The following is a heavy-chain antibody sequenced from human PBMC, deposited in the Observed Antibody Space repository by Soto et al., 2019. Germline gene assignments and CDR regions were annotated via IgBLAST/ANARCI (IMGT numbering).Heavy chain of an antibody. Sequence: QVQLVQSGAEVKEPGSSVKVSCKTSGGTFTTSSFVWVRQGPGQGLEWMGGIIPIFSKTNLAPKFQGRVTFAAGESTRTVYIELSSLRSQDTAIYYCATDVVRSSGGDSWGQGTLVTVSS. V-gene: IGHV1-69*01. CDR3: ATDVVRSSGGDS. CDR1: GGTFTTSS. CDR2: IIPIFSKT. J-gene: IGHJ4*02. D-gene: IGHD2-15*01.